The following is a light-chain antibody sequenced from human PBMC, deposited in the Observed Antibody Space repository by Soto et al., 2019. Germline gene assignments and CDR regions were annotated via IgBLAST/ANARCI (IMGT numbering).Light chain of an antibody. CDR2: AAS. CDR1: QSIRSY. V-gene: IGKV1-39*01. CDR3: QQSYRTPFT. J-gene: IGKJ3*01. Sequence: DIQMTQSPSSLSASVGDRVTITCRASQSIRSYLNWYQQKPGKAPKLLIYAASSLHSGVPSRFSGSGSGTDFTLTISSLQPEDFATYYCQQSYRTPFTFGPGTTVDIK.